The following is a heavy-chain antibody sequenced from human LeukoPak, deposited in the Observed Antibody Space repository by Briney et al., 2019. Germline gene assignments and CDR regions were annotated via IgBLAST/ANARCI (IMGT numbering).Heavy chain of an antibody. Sequence: SETLSLTCTVSGGSINNDFWSWIRQCPGKGLEWIGNIFYTGSTSYNPSLKSRATISVDTSKNQFSVKLSSVTAADTAVYYCARGSRGSHYTDWGQGTLVTV. CDR3: ARGSRGSHYTD. J-gene: IGHJ4*02. D-gene: IGHD1-26*01. V-gene: IGHV4-59*01. CDR2: IFYTGST. CDR1: GGSINNDF.